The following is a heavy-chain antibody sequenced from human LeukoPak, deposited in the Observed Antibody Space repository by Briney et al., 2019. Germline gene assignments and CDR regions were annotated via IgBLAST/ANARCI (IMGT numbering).Heavy chain of an antibody. J-gene: IGHJ5*02. CDR2: IYYSGST. CDR3: AREGGYKHINWFDP. CDR1: GGSISSSSYY. V-gene: IGHV4-39*07. D-gene: IGHD5-24*01. Sequence: SETLSLTCTVSGGSISSSSYYWGWIRQPPGKGLEWIGSIYYSGSTYYNPSLKSRVTISVDTSKNQFSLKLSSVTAADTAVYYCAREGGYKHINWFDPWGQGTLVTVSS.